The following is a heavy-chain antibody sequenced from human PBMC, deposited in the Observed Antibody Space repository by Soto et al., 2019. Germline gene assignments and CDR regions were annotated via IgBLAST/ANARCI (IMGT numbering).Heavy chain of an antibody. CDR2: FNPNSGGT. V-gene: IGHV1-2*02. D-gene: IGHD3-22*01. CDR3: ARGDVDSSANYYEGWFDP. CDR1: GYIFTGYY. J-gene: IGHJ5*02. Sequence: QVQLVQSGAEVKKPGASVKVSCKASGYIFTGYYMHWLRQAPGQGLEWMGWFNPNSGGTKYAQKCQGRVTINNDTSINTSYMELSGPLSDDTAVYYCARGDVDSSANYYEGWFDPWGQGTLVTVSS.